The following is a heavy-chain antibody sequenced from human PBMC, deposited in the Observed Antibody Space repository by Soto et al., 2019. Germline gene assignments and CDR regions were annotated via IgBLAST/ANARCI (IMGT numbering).Heavy chain of an antibody. CDR2: IYYSGST. V-gene: IGHV4-31*03. CDR3: ARVKKGYSSASRGPGEITGFDY. CDR1: GGSISSGGYY. Sequence: PSETLSLTCTVSGGSISSGGYYWSWIRQHPGKGLEWIGYIYYSGSTYYNPSLKSRVTISVDTSKNQFSLKLSSVTAADTAVYYCARVKKGYSSASRGPGEITGFDYWGQGTMVT. J-gene: IGHJ4*02. D-gene: IGHD6-25*01.